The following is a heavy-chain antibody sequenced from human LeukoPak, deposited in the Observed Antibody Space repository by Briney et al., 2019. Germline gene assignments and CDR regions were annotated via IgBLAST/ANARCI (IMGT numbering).Heavy chain of an antibody. J-gene: IGHJ3*02. V-gene: IGHV3-23*01. CDR1: GFIFSSYA. CDR3: AKGVAGTGDAFDI. D-gene: IGHD6-19*01. CDR2: ISGSGGST. Sequence: PGGSLRLSCAASGFIFSSYAMSWVRQAPGKGLEWVSAISGSGGSTYYADSVKGRFTISRDNSKNTLYLQMNSLRAEDTAVYYCAKGVAGTGDAFDIWGQGTMVTVSS.